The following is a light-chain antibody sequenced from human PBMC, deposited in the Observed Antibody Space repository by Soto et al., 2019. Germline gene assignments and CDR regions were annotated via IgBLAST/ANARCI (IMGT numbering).Light chain of an antibody. CDR1: QTVTSDY. CDR3: QQYGGSPRT. Sequence: EIVLTQSPDTLSLSPGERATLSCRARQTVTSDYLAWYQQKPGQAPRLLIYGASIGATGIPDRFSGSGSGTDFTLTISSLEPDDFAVYYCQQYGGSPRTFGQGTKVEIK. V-gene: IGKV3-20*01. CDR2: GAS. J-gene: IGKJ1*01.